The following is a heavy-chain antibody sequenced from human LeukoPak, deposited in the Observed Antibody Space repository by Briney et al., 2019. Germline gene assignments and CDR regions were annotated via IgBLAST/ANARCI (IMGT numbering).Heavy chain of an antibody. CDR2: INSGNDNT. V-gene: IGHV1-3*01. D-gene: IGHD3-22*01. J-gene: IGHJ4*02. Sequence: ASVKVSCKASGYTLTSYTMHWVRQAPGQRPEWMGWINSGNDNTRYSQNLQGRVTITWDTSASTVYMELRSLRSEDTAVYYCARNLRSFTMMIVGFDYWGQGTLVTVSS. CDR1: GYTLTSYT. CDR3: ARNLRSFTMMIVGFDY.